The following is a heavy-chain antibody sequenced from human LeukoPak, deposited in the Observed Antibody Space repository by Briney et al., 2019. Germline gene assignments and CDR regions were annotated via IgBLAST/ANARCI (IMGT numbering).Heavy chain of an antibody. Sequence: PSETLSLTCTVSGASISNYYWTWMRQAPGKGLEWIGYVYYTGSTNYNPSLKSRVTISVDTSKNQFFLKLSAVIAADTAVYYCARTSRHFYNSGGNSIPWPDGMDVWGQGTTVTVSS. V-gene: IGHV4-59*01. CDR3: ARTSRHFYNSGGNSIPWPDGMDV. CDR1: GASISNYY. CDR2: VYYTGST. D-gene: IGHD3-10*01. J-gene: IGHJ6*02.